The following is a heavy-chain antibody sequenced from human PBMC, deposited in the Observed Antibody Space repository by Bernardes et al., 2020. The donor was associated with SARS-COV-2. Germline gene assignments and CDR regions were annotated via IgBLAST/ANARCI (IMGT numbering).Heavy chain of an antibody. Sequence: GGSLRLSCAASGFTVSSDSMNCVRQSPGQVLAWVSFIYSCCSTYYAASVNGRFTISRDLSKTTLYLQMNSLRAEDTAVYYCARELLGWVNGGKVGGMDVWGQGTTVTVSS. D-gene: IGHD2-15*01. CDR2: IYSCCST. CDR3: ARELLGWVNGGKVGGMDV. V-gene: IGHV3-66*03. J-gene: IGHJ6*02. CDR1: GFTVSSDS.